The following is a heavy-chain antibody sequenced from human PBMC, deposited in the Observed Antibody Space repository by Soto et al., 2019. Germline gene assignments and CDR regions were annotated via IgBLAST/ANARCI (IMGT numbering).Heavy chain of an antibody. V-gene: IGHV1-46*01. CDR1: GGSYSSYV. D-gene: IGHD2-15*01. CDR3: AREENCSGGTCYSEYFHR. CDR2: VNPSGGST. Sequence: ASVKVSCKASGGSYSSYVMNWVRQAPGQGLEWMGVVNPSGGSTKYAQNFQGRVTMTRDTSTTTIYMELSSLRSDDTAIYYCAREENCSGGTCYSEYFHRWGQGTLVTVSS. J-gene: IGHJ1*01.